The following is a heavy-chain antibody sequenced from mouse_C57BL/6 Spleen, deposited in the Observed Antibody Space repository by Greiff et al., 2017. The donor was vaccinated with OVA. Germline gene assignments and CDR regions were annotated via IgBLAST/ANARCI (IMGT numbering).Heavy chain of an antibody. Sequence: QVQLQQSGAELVRPGASVKLSCKASGYTFTGYWIQWVKQRPGHGLEWIGEIFPGSGGTNYNQKFKGKATLTADTSSSTAYMQLSSLTTEDSAIYYGARPANEYTFGATIDYWGQGTSVTVSA. CDR3: ARPANEYTFGATIDY. D-gene: IGHD5-1*01. J-gene: IGHJ4*01. V-gene: IGHV1-9*01. CDR2: IFPGSGGT. CDR1: GYTFTGYW.